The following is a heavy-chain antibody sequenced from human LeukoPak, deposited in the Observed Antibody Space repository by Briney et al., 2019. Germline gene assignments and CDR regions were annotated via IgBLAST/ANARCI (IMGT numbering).Heavy chain of an antibody. CDR2: INSDGSGT. CDR1: GFTFSSYW. D-gene: IGHD3-22*01. Sequence: GGSLRLSCAASGFTFSSYWMHWVRQAPGKGLVWVSRINSDGSGTSYADSVKGRFTISRDNAKNTLYLQMNSLRAEDTAVYYCARVAHYYDSSGYYSYWGQGTLVTVSS. J-gene: IGHJ4*02. V-gene: IGHV3-74*01. CDR3: ARVAHYYDSSGYYSY.